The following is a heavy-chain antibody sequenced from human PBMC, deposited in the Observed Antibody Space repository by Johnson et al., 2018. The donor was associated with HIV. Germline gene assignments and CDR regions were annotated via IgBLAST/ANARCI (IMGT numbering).Heavy chain of an antibody. J-gene: IGHJ3*02. CDR3: AVEGARNPDGFDI. V-gene: IGHV3-13*01. CDR2: IGTAGDT. D-gene: IGHD2/OR15-2a*01. Sequence: VQLVESGGGLVQPGGSLRLSCAASGFTFSSYDMHWVRQATGKGLEWVSAIGTAGDTYYPGSVKGRFTISRENAKNSLYLQMNSLRAEDTAVYYCAVEGARNPDGFDIWDQGTTVTVSS. CDR1: GFTFSSYD.